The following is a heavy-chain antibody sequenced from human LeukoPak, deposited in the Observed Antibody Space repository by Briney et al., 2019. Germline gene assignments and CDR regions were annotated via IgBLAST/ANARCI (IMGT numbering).Heavy chain of an antibody. D-gene: IGHD4-17*01. CDR2: IYNSGST. Sequence: SETLSLTCSVSGYSISSAYYWGWIRQPPGKGLEWMGTIYNSGSTKYNPALKSRDTIYVDMAKNQFSLKVNSMTAADTAMYFCARERHGRFPYGDSEYYYMDVWGKGTTVTVSS. J-gene: IGHJ6*03. CDR1: GYSISSAYY. CDR3: ARERHGRFPYGDSEYYYMDV. V-gene: IGHV4-38-2*02.